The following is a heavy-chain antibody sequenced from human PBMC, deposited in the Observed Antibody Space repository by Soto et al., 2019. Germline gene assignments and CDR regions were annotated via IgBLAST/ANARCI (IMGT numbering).Heavy chain of an antibody. V-gene: IGHV1-69*12. CDR2: IIPIFGTA. J-gene: IGHJ6*02. Sequence: QVQLVQSGAEVKKPGSSVKVSCKASGGTFSSYAISWVRQAPGQGLEWMGGIIPIFGTANYAQKFQDRVTITADESTSTAYMELSSLRSEDTAVYYCAKTGGGIAAAGTTPHYYYYGMDVWGQGTTVTVSS. CDR1: GGTFSSYA. D-gene: IGHD6-13*01. CDR3: AKTGGGIAAAGTTPHYYYYGMDV.